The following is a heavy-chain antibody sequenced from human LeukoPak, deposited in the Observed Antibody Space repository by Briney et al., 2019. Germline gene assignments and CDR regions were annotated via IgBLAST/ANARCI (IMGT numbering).Heavy chain of an antibody. D-gene: IGHD3-3*01. Sequence: PSETLSLTCAVYGGSFSGYYWSWIRQPPGKGLEWIGEINHSGSTNYNPSLKSRVTISVDTSKNQFSLKLSSVTAADTAVYYCARGLSFGSARFITITIFGVSSRYGMDVWGQGTTVTVSS. CDR1: GGSFSGYY. J-gene: IGHJ6*02. CDR2: INHSGST. CDR3: ARGLSFGSARFITITIFGVSSRYGMDV. V-gene: IGHV4-34*01.